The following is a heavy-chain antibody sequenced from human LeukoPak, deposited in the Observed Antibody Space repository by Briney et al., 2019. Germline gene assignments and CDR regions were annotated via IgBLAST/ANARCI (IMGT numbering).Heavy chain of an antibody. J-gene: IGHJ3*02. Sequence: GGSLRLSCAASGFTFSSYAMSWVRQAPGKGLEWVSTISGGDGSTYYAVSVKGRFTISRDNSKNTLYLQMNSLRAEDTAVYYCAKAGVEYYDSRDAFDIWGQGTMVTVSS. CDR2: ISGGDGST. D-gene: IGHD3-22*01. CDR1: GFTFSSYA. CDR3: AKAGVEYYDSRDAFDI. V-gene: IGHV3-23*01.